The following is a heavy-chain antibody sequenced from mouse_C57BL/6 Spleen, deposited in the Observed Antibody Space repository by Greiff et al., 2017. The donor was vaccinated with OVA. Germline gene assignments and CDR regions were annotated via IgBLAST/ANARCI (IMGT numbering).Heavy chain of an antibody. Sequence: EVPLVESGGGLVQPGGSLSLSCAASGFTFTDYYMSWVRQPPGKALEWLGFIRNKANGYTTEYSASVKGRFTISRDNSQSILYLQMNALRAEDSATYYCARNSNYFDYWGQGTTLTVSS. CDR3: ARNSNYFDY. CDR2: IRNKANGYTT. V-gene: IGHV7-3*01. CDR1: GFTFTDYY. J-gene: IGHJ2*01.